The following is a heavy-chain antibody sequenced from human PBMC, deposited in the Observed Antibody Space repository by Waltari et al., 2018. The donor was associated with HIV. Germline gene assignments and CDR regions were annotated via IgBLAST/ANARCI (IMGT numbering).Heavy chain of an antibody. CDR3: ASCGSGSYNWFDP. D-gene: IGHD3-10*01. CDR1: GGSFSGYY. V-gene: IGHV4-34*01. Sequence: QVQLQQWGAGLLKPSETLSLTCAVYGGSFSGYYWSWIRQPPGKGREWIGEINHSGSTNYNPSLKSRVTISVDTSKNQFSLKLSSVTAADTAVYYCASCGSGSYNWFDPWGQGTLVTVSS. CDR2: INHSGST. J-gene: IGHJ5*02.